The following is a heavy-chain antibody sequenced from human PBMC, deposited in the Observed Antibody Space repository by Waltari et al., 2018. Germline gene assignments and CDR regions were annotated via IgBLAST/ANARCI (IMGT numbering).Heavy chain of an antibody. CDR1: GGTFSSYT. J-gene: IGHJ4*02. CDR2: IIPILGIA. D-gene: IGHD6-19*01. V-gene: IGHV1-69*08. Sequence: QVQLVQSGAEVKKPGSSVKVSCKASGGTFSSYTISWVRQAPGQGLEWMGRIIPILGIANYAKKFQGRVTITADKSTSTAYMELSSLRSEDTAVYYCARDGSGIAVAGRSDYWGQGTLVTVSS. CDR3: ARDGSGIAVAGRSDY.